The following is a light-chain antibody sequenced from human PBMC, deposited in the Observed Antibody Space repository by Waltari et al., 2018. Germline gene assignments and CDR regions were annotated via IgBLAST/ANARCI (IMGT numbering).Light chain of an antibody. CDR3: SSFTTSHTLL. Sequence: QSALTQPASVSGSPGQSITISCTGTSSDVGGYNYVSWYQHPPGKAPKFIIYEFSHRPSGVSDRFSASKSGNTASLTITGLQTEDEADYYCSSFTTSHTLLFGGGTKLTV. CDR2: EFS. J-gene: IGLJ2*01. V-gene: IGLV2-14*01. CDR1: SSDVGGYNY.